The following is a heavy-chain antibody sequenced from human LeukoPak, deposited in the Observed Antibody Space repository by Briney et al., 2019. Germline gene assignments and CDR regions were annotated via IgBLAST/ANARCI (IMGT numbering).Heavy chain of an antibody. CDR3: ARDRYCGGDCYSNAFDI. J-gene: IGHJ3*02. Sequence: PGGSLRLSCAASGFTFSSYSMNWVRQAPGKGLEWVSYISSSSTTIYYADSLKGRFTISRDNGKNSLYLQMNSLRDEDTPVYYCARDRYCGGDCYSNAFDIWGQGTMVTVSS. CDR2: ISSSSTTI. D-gene: IGHD2-21*02. V-gene: IGHV3-48*02. CDR1: GFTFSSYS.